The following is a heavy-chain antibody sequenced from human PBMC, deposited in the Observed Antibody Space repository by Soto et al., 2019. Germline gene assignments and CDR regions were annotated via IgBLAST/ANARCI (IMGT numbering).Heavy chain of an antibody. CDR1: GFIFENFG. D-gene: IGHD1-26*01. CDR3: AKNQGVELVPLATVDWFDP. CDR2: ISGSGFKK. V-gene: IGHV3-23*01. J-gene: IGHJ5*02. Sequence: PGGSLRLSCVASGFIFENFGMSWVRQAPGEGLEWISSISGSGFKKYYADSVKGRFTISRDNSKSTVYLELNNPGAEDTAVYHCAKNQGVELVPLATVDWFDPWGQGSVVTVSS.